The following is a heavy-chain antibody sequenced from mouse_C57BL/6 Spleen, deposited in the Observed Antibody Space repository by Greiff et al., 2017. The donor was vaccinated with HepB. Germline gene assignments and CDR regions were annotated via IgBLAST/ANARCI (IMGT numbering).Heavy chain of an antibody. CDR2: ILPGSGST. V-gene: IGHV1-9*01. Sequence: VQRVESGAELMKPGASVKLSCKATGYTFTGSWIEWVKQRPGHGLEWIGEILPGSGSTNYNEKFKGKATFTADTSSNTAYMQLSSLTTEDSAIYYGARVYYYGSSYRGAMDYWGQGTSVTVSS. D-gene: IGHD1-1*01. CDR3: ARVYYYGSSYRGAMDY. J-gene: IGHJ4*01. CDR1: GYTFTGSW.